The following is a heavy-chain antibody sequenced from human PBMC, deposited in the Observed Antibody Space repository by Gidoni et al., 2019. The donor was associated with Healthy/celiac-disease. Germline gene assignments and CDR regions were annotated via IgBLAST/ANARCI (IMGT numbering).Heavy chain of an antibody. CDR2: ISGSGGST. Sequence: EVQLLESGGGLVQPGGSLRLSCAASGFTCSSYAMSWVRQAPGKGLEWVSAISGSGGSTYYADSVKGRFTISRDNSKNTLYLQMNSLRAEDTAVYYCAKAQPQYYDILTGYYLFDYWGQGTLVTVSS. J-gene: IGHJ4*02. V-gene: IGHV3-23*01. CDR3: AKAQPQYYDILTGYYLFDY. CDR1: GFTCSSYA. D-gene: IGHD3-9*01.